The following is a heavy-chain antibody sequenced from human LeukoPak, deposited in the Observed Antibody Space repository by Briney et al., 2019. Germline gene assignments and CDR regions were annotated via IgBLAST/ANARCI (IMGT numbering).Heavy chain of an antibody. CDR1: GFTFSSYS. Sequence: GGSLRLSCAASGFTFSSYSMNWVRQAPGKGLEWVSAISGSGGSTYYADSVKGRFTISRDNSKNTLYLQMNSLRAEDTAVYYCAKDRIITILEAFDYWGQGTLVTVSS. V-gene: IGHV3-23*01. CDR3: AKDRIITILEAFDY. J-gene: IGHJ4*02. CDR2: ISGSGGST. D-gene: IGHD3-3*01.